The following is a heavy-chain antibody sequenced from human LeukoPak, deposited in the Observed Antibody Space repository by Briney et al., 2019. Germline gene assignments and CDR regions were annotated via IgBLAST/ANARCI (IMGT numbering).Heavy chain of an antibody. J-gene: IGHJ4*02. CDR2: INSDGSST. V-gene: IGHV3-74*01. CDR3: TRTLYDYGDFGLGY. Sequence: GGPLRLSCAASGFTFNNYWMHWVRHAPGKGLVWVPRINSDGSSTSYADSVKGRYTISRDNAKNTLYLQMNSLRAEDTAIYYCTRTLYDYGDFGLGYWGQGTLVTVSS. CDR1: GFTFNNYW. D-gene: IGHD4-17*01.